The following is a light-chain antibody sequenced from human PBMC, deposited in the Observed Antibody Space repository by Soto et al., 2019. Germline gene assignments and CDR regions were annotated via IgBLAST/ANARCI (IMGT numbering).Light chain of an antibody. CDR3: EQYNSWPPLYT. CDR1: QSVSHN. J-gene: IGKJ2*01. V-gene: IGKV3-15*01. CDR2: GAS. Sequence: EIVMTQSPATLSVSPGEGATLSCRASQSVSHNLAWYQQKPGQAHRLLIYGASTRATGIPTRFSGSGSGTEFTLTISSLQSEDFAVYYCEQYNSWPPLYTFGQGTKLEIK.